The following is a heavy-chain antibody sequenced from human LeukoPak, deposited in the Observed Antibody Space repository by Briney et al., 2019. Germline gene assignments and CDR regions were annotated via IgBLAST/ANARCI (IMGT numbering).Heavy chain of an antibody. CDR1: GFAFSSYG. CDR3: ARDPYGSGDGYFDY. Sequence: GGSLRLSCAASGFAFSSYGMHWVRQAPGKGLEWVALIWYTGSKKYYADSVKGRFTISRDNSKNTLYLQMSSLRAEDTAVYCCARDPYGSGDGYFDYWGQGTLVTVSS. J-gene: IGHJ4*02. D-gene: IGHD3-10*01. CDR2: IWYTGSKK. V-gene: IGHV3-33*01.